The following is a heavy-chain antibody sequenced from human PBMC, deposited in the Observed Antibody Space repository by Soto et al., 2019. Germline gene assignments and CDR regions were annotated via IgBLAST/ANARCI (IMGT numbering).Heavy chain of an antibody. CDR3: AKDRNSIGIAARHLNWFDP. Sequence: SETLSLTCAVSGDSISSGAWWSWVRQSPGKGLQWIGEIYHSGNTRNNPSPKSRVTMSVDKSNNQFSLNLMSVTAADTAVYYCAKDRNSIGIAARHLNWFDPWGQGTLVTVS. V-gene: IGHV4-4*02. J-gene: IGHJ5*02. CDR2: IYHSGNT. CDR1: GDSISSGAW. D-gene: IGHD6-6*01.